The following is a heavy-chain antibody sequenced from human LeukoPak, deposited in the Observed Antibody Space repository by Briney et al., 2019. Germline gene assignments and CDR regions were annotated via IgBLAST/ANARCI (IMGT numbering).Heavy chain of an antibody. CDR1: GGSISSYY. D-gene: IGHD1-26*01. Sequence: SETLSLTCSVSGGSISSYYWSWIRQPPGKGLEWIGYVHYSGDTNYSPSLKSRATISEDTSKNQFSLKLSSVIAADTAVYYCASGTYYYFDYWGQGTLVTVSS. CDR2: VHYSGDT. CDR3: ASGTYYYFDY. J-gene: IGHJ4*02. V-gene: IGHV4-59*08.